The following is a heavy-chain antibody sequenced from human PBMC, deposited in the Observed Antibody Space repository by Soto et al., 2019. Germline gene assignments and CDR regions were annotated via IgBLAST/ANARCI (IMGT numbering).Heavy chain of an antibody. V-gene: IGHV4-59*01. Sequence: KPSETLSLTCTVSGGSISSYYWSWIRQPPGKGLEWIGYIYYSGSTNYNPSLKSRVTISVDTSKNQFSLKLSSVTAADTAVYYCARIDSSGYYYAFDYWGQGTLVTVSS. D-gene: IGHD3-22*01. CDR1: GGSISSYY. J-gene: IGHJ4*02. CDR3: ARIDSSGYYYAFDY. CDR2: IYYSGST.